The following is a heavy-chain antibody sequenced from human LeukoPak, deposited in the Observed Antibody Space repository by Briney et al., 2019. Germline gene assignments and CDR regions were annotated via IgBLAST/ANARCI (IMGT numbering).Heavy chain of an antibody. V-gene: IGHV3-7*01. D-gene: IGHD6-13*01. CDR1: GFTFRNYW. CDR3: AKGGRSSSWYWSY. Sequence: PGGSLRLSCAASGFTFRNYWMTWVRQAPGKGLEWVATIKQDGSEKYYVDSVKGRFTVSRDNAKNSLDLQVNSLRAEDTAVYYCAKGGRSSSWYWSYWGRGTLVTASS. CDR2: IKQDGSEK. J-gene: IGHJ4*02.